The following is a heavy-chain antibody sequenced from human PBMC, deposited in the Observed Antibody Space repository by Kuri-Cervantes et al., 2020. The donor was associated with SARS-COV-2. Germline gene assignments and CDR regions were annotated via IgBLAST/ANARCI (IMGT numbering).Heavy chain of an antibody. CDR2: ISNSGSTI. CDR1: GFTFSDYY. J-gene: IGHJ3*02. Sequence: GGSLRLSCAASGFTFSDYYITWIRQAPGKGLEWVSYISNSGSTIHYADSVKGRFTISRDNSKNTLYLQMNSLRAEDTAVYYCANSLLWSGYYLDVFDIWGQGTMVTVSS. D-gene: IGHD3-3*01. V-gene: IGHV3-11*01. CDR3: ANSLLWSGYYLDVFDI.